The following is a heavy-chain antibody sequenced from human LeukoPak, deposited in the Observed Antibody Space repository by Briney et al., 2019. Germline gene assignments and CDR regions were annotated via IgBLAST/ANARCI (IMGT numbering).Heavy chain of an antibody. CDR2: INPNSGGK. CDR1: VYTFTGYY. J-gene: IGHJ4*02. CDR3: AINPTTGTTTPFDY. Sequence: GSSVKVSFKASVYTFTGYYMHWVRQAPGQGREWMGRINPNSGGKNYAQRFQGRVTMTRDTSISTAYMELSRLRSDDTAVYYCAINPTTGTTTPFDYWGQGTLVTVSS. D-gene: IGHD1-1*01. V-gene: IGHV1-2*06.